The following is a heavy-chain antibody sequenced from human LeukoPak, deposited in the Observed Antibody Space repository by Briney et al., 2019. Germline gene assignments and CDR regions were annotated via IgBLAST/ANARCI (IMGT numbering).Heavy chain of an antibody. Sequence: GGSLRLSCAASGFTFSSYAMSWVRQAPGKGLEWVSAISGSGGSTYYADSVKGRFTISRDNSKNTLYLRMNSLRAEDTAVYYCAKGDFYDFWSGPSYGMDVWGQGTTVTVSS. D-gene: IGHD3-3*01. J-gene: IGHJ6*02. CDR3: AKGDFYDFWSGPSYGMDV. V-gene: IGHV3-23*01. CDR2: ISGSGGST. CDR1: GFTFSSYA.